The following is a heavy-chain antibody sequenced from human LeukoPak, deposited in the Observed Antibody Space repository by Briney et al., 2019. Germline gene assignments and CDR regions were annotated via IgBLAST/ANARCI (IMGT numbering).Heavy chain of an antibody. J-gene: IGHJ4*02. Sequence: SETLSLTCAVSGYSISSGYYWGWVRQPPGKGLEWIGSIYYSGSTYYNPSLKSRVTISVDTSKNQFSLKLSSVTAADTAVYYCARPRSPESQYSSSGFDYWGQGTLVTVSS. D-gene: IGHD6-6*01. CDR2: IYYSGST. CDR3: ARPRSPESQYSSSGFDY. CDR1: GYSISSGYY. V-gene: IGHV4-38-2*01.